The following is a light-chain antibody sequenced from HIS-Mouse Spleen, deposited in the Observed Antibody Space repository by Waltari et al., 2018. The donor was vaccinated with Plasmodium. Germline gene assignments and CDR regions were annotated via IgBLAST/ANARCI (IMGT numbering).Light chain of an antibody. J-gene: IGLJ3*02. V-gene: IGLV3-10*01. Sequence: SYELTQPPSVSVSPGQTARITCSGDALPKQYAYWYQQKSGQAPVLVIYEDSKRTSGIPEGFSGSSSGTMATLTISGAQVEDEADYYCYSTDSSGNHRVFGGGTKLTVL. CDR2: EDS. CDR3: YSTDSSGNHRV. CDR1: ALPKQY.